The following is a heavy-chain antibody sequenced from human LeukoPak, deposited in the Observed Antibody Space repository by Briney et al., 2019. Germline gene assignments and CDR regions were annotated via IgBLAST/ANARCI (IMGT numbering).Heavy chain of an antibody. J-gene: IGHJ6*02. D-gene: IGHD3-10*01. CDR1: GFTFSSCG. CDR2: IYSGGST. Sequence: GGSLRLSCAASGFTFSSCGMSWVRQAPGKGLEWVSLIYSGGSTYCADSLKGRFTISRDNSKNTVYLQMNSLRVEDTAVYYCASPRDGSGSYSDYYYYYVMDVWGQGTTVTVSS. CDR3: ASPRDGSGSYSDYYYYYVMDV. V-gene: IGHV3-53*01.